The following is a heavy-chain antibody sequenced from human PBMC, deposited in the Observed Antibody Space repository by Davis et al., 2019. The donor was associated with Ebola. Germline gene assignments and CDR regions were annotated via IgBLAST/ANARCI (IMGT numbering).Heavy chain of an antibody. CDR3: ARGWLRTGFDY. V-gene: IGHV3-7*04. J-gene: IGHJ4*02. Sequence: GESLKISCAASGFTFSSYWMNWVRQAPGKGLEWVANIKQDGSEKYCVDSVKGRFAISRDNAKNSLYLQMNSLRAEDTAVYYCARGWLRTGFDYWGQGTLVIVSS. CDR2: IKQDGSEK. D-gene: IGHD5-12*01. CDR1: GFTFSSYW.